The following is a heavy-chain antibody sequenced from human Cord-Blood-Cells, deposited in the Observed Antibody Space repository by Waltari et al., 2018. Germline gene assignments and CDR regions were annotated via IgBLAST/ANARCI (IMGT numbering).Heavy chain of an antibody. J-gene: IGHJ5*02. CDR2: ISYNGRT. CDR3: ARALCNGICYLALPEPENWFDP. CDR1: GGSVSSGDYY. V-gene: IGHV4-39*07. D-gene: IGHD2-2*01. Sequence: QPQLQESGPGLVKPSETLTLTCTVAGGSVSSGDYYWGWLRQSPGRGLEWIGSISYNGRTYSNPSLESRVTISRDTSENQFSLKLSSVTAADTAVYYCARALCNGICYLALPEPENWFDPWGQGRLVIVSS.